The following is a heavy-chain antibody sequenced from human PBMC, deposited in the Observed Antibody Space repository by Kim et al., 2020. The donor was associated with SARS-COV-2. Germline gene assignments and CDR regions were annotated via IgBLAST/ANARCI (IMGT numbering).Heavy chain of an antibody. CDR2: INHSGST. CDR3: ARASYGYVLYFDY. Sequence: SETLSLTCAVYGGSFSGYYWSWIRQPPGKGLEWIGEINHSGSTNYNPSLKSRVTISVDTSKNQFSLKLSSVTAADTAVYYCARASYGYVLYFDYWGQGTL. V-gene: IGHV4-34*01. CDR1: GGSFSGYY. J-gene: IGHJ4*02. D-gene: IGHD5-12*01.